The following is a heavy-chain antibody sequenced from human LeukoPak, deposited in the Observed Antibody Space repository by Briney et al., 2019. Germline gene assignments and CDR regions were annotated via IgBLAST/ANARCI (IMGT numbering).Heavy chain of an antibody. CDR1: GFTFSSYA. CDR2: ISGSGNST. Sequence: GGSLRLSCAASGFTFSSYAMTWVRQAPGKGLEWVSAISGSGNSTYYADSVKGRFTISRDNSKNTLHLQMNSLRAEDTAVYYCAKDAMPCSGGNCYSASPLVDYWGQGTLVTVSS. D-gene: IGHD2-15*01. J-gene: IGHJ4*02. V-gene: IGHV3-23*01. CDR3: AKDAMPCSGGNCYSASPLVDY.